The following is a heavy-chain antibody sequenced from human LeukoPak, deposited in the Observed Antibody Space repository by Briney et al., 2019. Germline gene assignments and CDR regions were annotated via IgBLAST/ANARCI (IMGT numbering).Heavy chain of an antibody. Sequence: GGSLRLSCAASGFTFSTYWMDWVRQAPGKGLEWVANINQDGSEKHCVDSVKGRFTISRDTAKNSLYLEMNSLTVDDTAIYYCTTSLNYWGRGTLVTVSS. CDR3: TTSLNY. CDR2: INQDGSEK. CDR1: GFTFSTYW. V-gene: IGHV3-7*01. J-gene: IGHJ4*02.